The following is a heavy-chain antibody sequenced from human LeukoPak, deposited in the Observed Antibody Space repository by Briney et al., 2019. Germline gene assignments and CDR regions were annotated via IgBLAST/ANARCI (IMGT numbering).Heavy chain of an antibody. Sequence: PGGSLRLSCADSGVSFSIYAMNWVRPAPGKGLGWVSSISSSGGRIYYADSVKGRFTISRDNSKNTLYLQMNSLRAEDTAVYYCAKHTAVINSSSDYWGQGTLVTVSS. CDR1: GVSFSIYA. CDR2: ISSSGGRI. V-gene: IGHV3-23*01. J-gene: IGHJ4*02. CDR3: AKHTAVINSSSDY. D-gene: IGHD6-6*01.